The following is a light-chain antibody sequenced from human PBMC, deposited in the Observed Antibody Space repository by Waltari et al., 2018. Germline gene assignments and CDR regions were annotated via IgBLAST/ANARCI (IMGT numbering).Light chain of an antibody. CDR3: QQYGSSPWT. V-gene: IGKV3-20*01. CDR2: GAS. J-gene: IGKJ1*01. Sequence: EIVLTQSPGTLSLSPGERATFSCRASQSVSSSYLAWYQQRPGQAPRLLIYGASSRATGIPDRFSGSGSGTDFTLTISRLEPEDFAVYYCQQYGSSPWTFGQGTKVEIK. CDR1: QSVSSSY.